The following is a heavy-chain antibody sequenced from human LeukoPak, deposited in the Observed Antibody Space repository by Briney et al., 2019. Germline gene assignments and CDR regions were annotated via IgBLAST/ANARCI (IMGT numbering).Heavy chain of an antibody. J-gene: IGHJ4*02. Sequence: GGSLRLSCAASGFTFSSYAMHWVRQAPGKGLEYVSAISSNGGSTYYANSVKGRFTISRDNSKNTLYLQMGSLRAVETAVYYCASLGDYGDYGGLSYWGQGTLVTVSS. CDR2: ISSNGGST. CDR1: GFTFSSYA. D-gene: IGHD4-17*01. CDR3: ASLGDYGDYGGLSY. V-gene: IGHV3-64*01.